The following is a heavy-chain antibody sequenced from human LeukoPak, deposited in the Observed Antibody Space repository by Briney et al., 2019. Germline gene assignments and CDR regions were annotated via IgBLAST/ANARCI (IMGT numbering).Heavy chain of an antibody. Sequence: GGSLRLSCAASGFTVHSNYMSWVRQAPGKGLESVSVIDRSGVTHYADSVKGRFTISRDNSKNTLYLQMNSLRAEDTGVYYCAKDYRAHPLRPNWLDPWGQGTLVTVSS. D-gene: IGHD1-26*01. V-gene: IGHV3-53*01. J-gene: IGHJ5*02. CDR1: GFTVHSNY. CDR2: IDRSGVT. CDR3: AKDYRAHPLRPNWLDP.